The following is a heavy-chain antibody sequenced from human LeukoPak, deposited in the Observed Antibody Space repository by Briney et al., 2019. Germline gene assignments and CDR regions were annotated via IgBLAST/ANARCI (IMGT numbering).Heavy chain of an antibody. D-gene: IGHD3-10*01. CDR2: ISYDGSNK. CDR1: GLTFSSYA. Sequence: PGGSLRLSCAASGLTFSSYAMHWVRQAPGKGLEWVAVISYDGSNKYYADSVKGRFTISRDNSKNTLYLQMNSLRADDTAVYYCARDAGSGSYFDYWGQGTLVTVSS. CDR3: ARDAGSGSYFDY. V-gene: IGHV3-30*04. J-gene: IGHJ4*02.